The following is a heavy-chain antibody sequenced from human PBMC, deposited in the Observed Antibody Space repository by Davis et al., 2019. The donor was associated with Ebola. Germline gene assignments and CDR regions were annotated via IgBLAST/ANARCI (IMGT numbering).Heavy chain of an antibody. J-gene: IGHJ3*02. Sequence: GESLKISCTGSGFIFKNYAMSWVRQAPGKGLEWVSAISPSGGSTYYADSVKGRFTISRDNSKNTLYLQMNSLRAEDTAVYYCAKDQVHYDFWSAYDAFDIWGQGTMVTVSS. D-gene: IGHD3-3*01. V-gene: IGHV3-23*01. CDR1: GFIFKNYA. CDR2: ISPSGGST. CDR3: AKDQVHYDFWSAYDAFDI.